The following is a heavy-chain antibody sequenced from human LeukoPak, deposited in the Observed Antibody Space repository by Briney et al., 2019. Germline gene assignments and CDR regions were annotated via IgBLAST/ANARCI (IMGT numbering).Heavy chain of an antibody. V-gene: IGHV4-38-2*02. CDR3: ARDNGRRFDY. Sequence: SETLSLTCTVSGYSISSGYYWGWIRQPPGKGLEWIGSIYHSGSTYYNPSLKSRVTISVDTSKNQFSLKLSSVTAADTAVYYCARDNGRRFDYWGQGTLVTVSS. J-gene: IGHJ4*02. CDR1: GYSISSGYY. CDR2: IYHSGST. D-gene: IGHD4-17*01.